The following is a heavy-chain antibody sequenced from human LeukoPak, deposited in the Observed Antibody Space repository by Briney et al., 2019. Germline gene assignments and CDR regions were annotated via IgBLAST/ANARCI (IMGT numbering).Heavy chain of an antibody. CDR2: INHRGST. Sequence: SETLSLTCAVYGGSFSGYYWSWIRQPPGKGLEWIGEINHRGSTNYNPSLKSRVTIPVDTSKNQFSLKLSSVTAADTAVYYCARDAAPRPNGWFDPWGQGTLVTVSS. D-gene: IGHD6-13*01. V-gene: IGHV4-34*01. CDR1: GGSFSGYY. CDR3: ARDAAPRPNGWFDP. J-gene: IGHJ5*02.